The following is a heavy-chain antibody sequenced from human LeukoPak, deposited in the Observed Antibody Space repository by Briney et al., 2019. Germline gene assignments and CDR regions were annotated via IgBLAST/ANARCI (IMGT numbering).Heavy chain of an antibody. D-gene: IGHD3-10*01. Sequence: PPETLSLTCTVSGVSIYNISYYWGWIRQPPGKGLEWIGSIYYSGSTYYNPSLNSRATISVDTSNNQFSLKLSSVTAADTAVYYCVRVPTGSRVDYCVQGTLVTVSS. V-gene: IGHV4-39*01. CDR3: VRVPTGSRVDY. J-gene: IGHJ4*02. CDR2: IYYSGST. CDR1: GVSIYNISYY.